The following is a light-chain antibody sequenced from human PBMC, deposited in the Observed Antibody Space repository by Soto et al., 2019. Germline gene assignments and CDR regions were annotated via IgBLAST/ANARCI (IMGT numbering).Light chain of an antibody. CDR1: SGHNNYA. J-gene: IGLJ2*01. V-gene: IGLV4-69*01. CDR2: INRDGSH. Sequence: QLVLTQSPSASASLGATVKRTCTLSSGHNNYAIAWHQQQPEKGPRYLMKINRDGSHSKGDGIPDRFSGSSSGAERYLTISSLQSEDEADYYCQTWGTGIVVFGGGTKLTVL. CDR3: QTWGTGIVV.